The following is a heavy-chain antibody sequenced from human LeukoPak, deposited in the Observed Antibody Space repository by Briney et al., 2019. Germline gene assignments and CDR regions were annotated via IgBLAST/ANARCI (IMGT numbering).Heavy chain of an antibody. CDR3: ARVFARSSEISGSYFYY. Sequence: GASVKVSCKASGGTFSSYAINWVRQAPGQGPEWMGGIIPIFGRANYAQKFQGRVTMTTDESTSTAYMELSSLRSEDTAVYYCARVFARSSEISGSYFYYWGQGTLVTVSS. J-gene: IGHJ4*02. D-gene: IGHD1-26*01. CDR2: IIPIFGRA. CDR1: GGTFSSYA. V-gene: IGHV1-69*05.